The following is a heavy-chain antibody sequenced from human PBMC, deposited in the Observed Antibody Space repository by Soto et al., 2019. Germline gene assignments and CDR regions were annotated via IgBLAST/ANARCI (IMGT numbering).Heavy chain of an antibody. CDR2: VSGGGDAT. Sequence: EVQLLESGGGLVQPGGSLRLSCAASGFTFSSFAMNWVRQAPGKGLEWVSGVSGGGDATFYADSVKGRFTISRVQSKNTLYLKMNSLRAEDTAVYYCVRKIVGTKTGGAYWYFDVWGRGPLVTVSS. V-gene: IGHV3-23*01. J-gene: IGHJ2*01. CDR3: VRKIVGTKTGGAYWYFDV. D-gene: IGHD2-8*02. CDR1: GFTFSSFA.